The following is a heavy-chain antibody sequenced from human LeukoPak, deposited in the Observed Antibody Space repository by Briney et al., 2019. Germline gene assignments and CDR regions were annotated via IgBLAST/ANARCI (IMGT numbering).Heavy chain of an antibody. CDR2: ISGSGDTT. V-gene: IGHV3-23*01. CDR1: GFMFSTYG. CDR3: ARSSLFGYTYGPIWFDP. Sequence: PGGSLRLSCAASGFMFSTYGMTWVRQAPGKGLEWVSAISGSGDTTYFADSVKGRFIISRDNSKNTLYLQMNSLRAEDSAVYYCARSSLFGYTYGPIWFDPWGQGTLVTVSS. J-gene: IGHJ5*02. D-gene: IGHD5-18*01.